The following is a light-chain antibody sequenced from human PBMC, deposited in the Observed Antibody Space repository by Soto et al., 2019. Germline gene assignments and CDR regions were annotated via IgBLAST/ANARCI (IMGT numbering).Light chain of an antibody. CDR3: QQYNSQRT. CDR1: QYISSW. CDR2: KAY. V-gene: IGKV1-5*03. Sequence: DIQMTQSPSTLSASVGDRVTITCRASQYISSWLAWYQQKPGKAPKLLIYKAYSLESGVPSRFSGSGSGTEFTLTSSSLQPDDFETYYCQQYNSQRTFGQGTKVEIK. J-gene: IGKJ1*01.